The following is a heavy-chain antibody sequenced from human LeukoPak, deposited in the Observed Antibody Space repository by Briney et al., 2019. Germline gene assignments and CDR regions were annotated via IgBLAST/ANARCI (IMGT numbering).Heavy chain of an antibody. CDR1: GFTFSNAW. V-gene: IGHV3-15*01. CDR2: IKRKTDGGTT. J-gene: IGHJ4*02. CDR3: TTGPALYYYDSSADY. Sequence: GGSLRLSCAASGFTFSNAWMSCVRQAPGKGLEWVGRIKRKTDGGTTDYAAPVKGRFTISTDDSKNTLYLQMNSLKTEYTAVYYCTTGPALYYYDSSADYWGQGTLVTVSS. D-gene: IGHD3-22*01.